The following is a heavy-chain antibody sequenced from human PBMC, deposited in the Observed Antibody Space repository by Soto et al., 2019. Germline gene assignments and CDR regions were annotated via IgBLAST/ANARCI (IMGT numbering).Heavy chain of an antibody. V-gene: IGHV4-59*01. Sequence: PLETLSLTCTVSGGSISSYYWSWIRQPPGKGLEWIGYIYYSGSTNYNPSLKSRVTISVDTSKNQFSLKLSSVTAADTAVYYCARDDPTANWFDPWGQGTLVTVSS. CDR1: GGSISSYY. CDR3: ARDDPTANWFDP. J-gene: IGHJ5*02. CDR2: IYYSGST. D-gene: IGHD4-17*01.